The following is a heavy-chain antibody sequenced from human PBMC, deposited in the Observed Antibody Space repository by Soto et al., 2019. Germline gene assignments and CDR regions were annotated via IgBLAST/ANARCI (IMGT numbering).Heavy chain of an antibody. CDR3: ARDGAGYCTPTTCYTPFDY. V-gene: IGHV1-69*01. D-gene: IGHD2-8*01. Sequence: QVQLEQSGAEVKKPGSSVKVSCKASGASFNSFAISWVRQAPGQGLEWMGGIISIPVPATYALKFQGRVTITADESTTAAYMELSNLRSEDTAVYYCARDGAGYCTPTTCYTPFDYWGQGTLVTVSS. CDR2: IISIPVPA. J-gene: IGHJ4*02. CDR1: GASFNSFA.